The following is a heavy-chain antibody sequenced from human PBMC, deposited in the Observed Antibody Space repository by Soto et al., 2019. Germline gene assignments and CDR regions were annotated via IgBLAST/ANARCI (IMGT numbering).Heavy chain of an antibody. D-gene: IGHD1-26*01. Sequence: QVQLVESGGGVVQPGRSLRLSCAASGFTFSSYGMHWVRQAPGKGLEWVAVIPYDGSNKYYADSVMGRFTISRDNSKNTLYLQMNSLRAEDTAVYYCAKDTTSWYYYYGMDVWGQGTTVTVSS. CDR2: IPYDGSNK. CDR3: AKDTTSWYYYYGMDV. CDR1: GFTFSSYG. J-gene: IGHJ6*02. V-gene: IGHV3-30*18.